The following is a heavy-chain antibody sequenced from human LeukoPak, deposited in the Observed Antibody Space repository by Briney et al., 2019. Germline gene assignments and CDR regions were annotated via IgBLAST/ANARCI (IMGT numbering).Heavy chain of an antibody. CDR1: GGSISSNGYY. V-gene: IGHV4-39*01. Sequence: PSETLSLTCTVSGGSISSNGYYWGWIRQSPGEGLEWIGNIYYSGITYYNASLKSRVTISVDTSKNQFSLKLSSVTAADTAVYYCARVLAEFDYWGQGTLVTVSS. CDR2: IYYSGIT. J-gene: IGHJ4*02. CDR3: ARVLAEFDY. D-gene: IGHD6-13*01.